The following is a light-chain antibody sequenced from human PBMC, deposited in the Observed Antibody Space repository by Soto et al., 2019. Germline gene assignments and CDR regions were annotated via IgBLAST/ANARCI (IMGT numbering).Light chain of an antibody. CDR1: SSDVGAYNH. J-gene: IGLJ1*01. CDR2: DVS. V-gene: IGLV2-14*01. CDR3: NSHTISNTRV. Sequence: QSVLTQPASVSGTPGQTITISCTGTSSDVGAYNHVCWYQHHPGKAPKLMIYDVSNRPSGVSNRFSGSKSGYTASLTISGLLAEDEADYYCNSHTISNTRVFGTGTKVTVL.